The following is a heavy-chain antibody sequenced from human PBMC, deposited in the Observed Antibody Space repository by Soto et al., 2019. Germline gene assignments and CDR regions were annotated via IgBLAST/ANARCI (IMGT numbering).Heavy chain of an antibody. CDR3: TVSRYYHYVWGSSVEDY. D-gene: IGHD3-16*01. CDR1: GFTLGVYA. Sequence: RLYGIASGFTLGVYAMSWVRQAPGKGLEWVGFIRSKAYGGTTEYASSVKGRFTISRDDSKSTDYLQMKSLKTEDTAVYYCTVSRYYHYVWGSSVEDYWGQGT. CDR2: IRSKAYGGTT. J-gene: IGHJ4*02. V-gene: IGHV3-49*04.